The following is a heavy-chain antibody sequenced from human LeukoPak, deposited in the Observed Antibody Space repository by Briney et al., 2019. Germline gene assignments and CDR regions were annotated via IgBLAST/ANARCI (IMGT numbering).Heavy chain of an antibody. J-gene: IGHJ6*03. CDR2: ISGSGGST. Sequence: GGSLRLSCAASGFTFSSYAMSWVRQAPGKGLEWVSAISGSGGSTYYADSVKDRFTISRDNSKNTLYLQMNSLRAEDTAVYYCAKVGLVPAAMSEYYYYYMDVWGKGTTVTVSS. CDR1: GFTFSSYA. D-gene: IGHD2-2*01. V-gene: IGHV3-23*01. CDR3: AKVGLVPAAMSEYYYYYMDV.